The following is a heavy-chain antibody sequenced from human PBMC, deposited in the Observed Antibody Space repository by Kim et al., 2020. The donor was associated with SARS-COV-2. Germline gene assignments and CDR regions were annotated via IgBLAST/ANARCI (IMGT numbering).Heavy chain of an antibody. CDR2: DGSNN. V-gene: IGHV3-30*02. Sequence: DGSNNYYAASVKGRFTIARDNSKNTLYLQMNSLRAEDTAVYYCAKAGFDYWGQGTLVTVSS. J-gene: IGHJ4*02. CDR3: AKAGFDY.